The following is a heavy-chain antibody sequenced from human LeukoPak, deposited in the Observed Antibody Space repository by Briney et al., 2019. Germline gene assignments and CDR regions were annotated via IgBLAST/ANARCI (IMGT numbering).Heavy chain of an antibody. V-gene: IGHV7-4-1*02. J-gene: IGHJ4*02. CDR3: AREAAGTPYYFDY. CDR2: INTNTGNP. Sequence: ASVKVSCKASGYTLINYAMNWVRQAPGQGLEWMGWINTNTGNPTYAQGFTGRFVFSLDTSVNTAYLQISSLKAEDTAVYYCAREAAGTPYYFDYWGQGTLVTVSS. CDR1: GYTLINYA. D-gene: IGHD1-1*01.